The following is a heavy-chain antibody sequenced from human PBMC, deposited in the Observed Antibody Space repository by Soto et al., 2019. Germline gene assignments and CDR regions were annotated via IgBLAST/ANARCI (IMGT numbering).Heavy chain of an antibody. CDR1: GFTLGAYA. Sequence: EVQLVESGGGLVQPGRSLRLSCTGSGFTLGAYAMSWVRQAPGKGLEWVGSIRSRAYGGTTEYAASVKGRFTISRDASKSIAYLQMNSLKTEDTAVDYCTRYRLAPDRSDFDYWGQGTLVTVSS. D-gene: IGHD2-2*01. V-gene: IGHV3-49*04. CDR2: IRSRAYGGTT. CDR3: TRYRLAPDRSDFDY. J-gene: IGHJ4*02.